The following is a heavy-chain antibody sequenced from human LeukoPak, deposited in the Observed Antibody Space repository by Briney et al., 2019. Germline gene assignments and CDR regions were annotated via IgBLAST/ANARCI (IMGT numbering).Heavy chain of an antibody. CDR1: GFTFSSYA. J-gene: IGHJ4*02. Sequence: GALRLSCAASGFTFSSYAMHWVRQAPGKGLEWVAVISYDGSNKYYADSVKGRFTISRDNSKNTLYLQMNSLRAEDTAVYYCARAITYDFWSGYYYWGQGTLVTVSS. CDR2: ISYDGSNK. D-gene: IGHD3-3*01. V-gene: IGHV3-30-3*01. CDR3: ARAITYDFWSGYYY.